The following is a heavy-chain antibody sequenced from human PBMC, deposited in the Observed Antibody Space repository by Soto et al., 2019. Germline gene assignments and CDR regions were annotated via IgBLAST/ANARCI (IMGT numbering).Heavy chain of an antibody. CDR3: ARATYYDSSGYYKYYFDY. CDR1: GGSISSYY. V-gene: IGHV4-59*01. Sequence: SETLSLTCTVSGGSISSYYWSWIRQPPGKGLEWIGYINYSGSTNYNPSLKSRVTISVDTSKNQFSLKMSSVTAADTAVYYCARATYYDSSGYYKYYFDYWGQGTLVTVSS. D-gene: IGHD3-22*01. CDR2: INYSGST. J-gene: IGHJ4*02.